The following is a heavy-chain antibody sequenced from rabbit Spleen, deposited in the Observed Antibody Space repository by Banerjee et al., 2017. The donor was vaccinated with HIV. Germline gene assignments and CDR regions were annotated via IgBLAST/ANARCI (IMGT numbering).Heavy chain of an antibody. J-gene: IGHJ6*01. V-gene: IGHV1S40*01. CDR3: ARDTSSSFSSYGMDL. Sequence: QSLEESGGALVKPGASLTLNCTASGVSFSSSSYMCWVRQAPGKGLEWIACIDTGSSGFTYFATWAKGRFTCSKTSSTTVTLQMTRLTAADTATYFCARDTSSSFSSYGMDLWAQGPSSPS. CDR2: IDTGSSGFT. D-gene: IGHD1-1*01. CDR1: GVSFSSSSY.